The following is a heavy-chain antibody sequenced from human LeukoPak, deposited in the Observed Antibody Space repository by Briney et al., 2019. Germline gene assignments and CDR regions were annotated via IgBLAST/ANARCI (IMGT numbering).Heavy chain of an antibody. D-gene: IGHD2-21*01. Sequence: GASVKVSCKASGYTFTDYYIHWVRQAPKQGFGWMGWITRSSGATKFGQRFQGRVTLTRDTSISTFYMEMSNLRSDDAAVYYCVSWAGGTSDVASFDYWGQGTLVTVSS. CDR2: ITRSSGAT. CDR1: GYTFTDYY. J-gene: IGHJ4*02. V-gene: IGHV1-2*02. CDR3: VSWAGGTSDVASFDY.